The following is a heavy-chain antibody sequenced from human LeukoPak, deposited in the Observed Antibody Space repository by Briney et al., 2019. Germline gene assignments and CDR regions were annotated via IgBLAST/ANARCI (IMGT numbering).Heavy chain of an antibody. V-gene: IGHV1-2*06. J-gene: IGHJ4*02. CDR2: INPNSGGT. Sequence: GASVKVSCKASGYTFTGYYMHWVRQAPGQGLEWMGRINPNSGGTNYAQKFQGRVTMTRDTSISTAYMELSRLRSDDTAVYYCARDYYFYDSSGYYYIPYYFDYWGQGPVVTVSS. D-gene: IGHD3-22*01. CDR1: GYTFTGYY. CDR3: ARDYYFYDSSGYYYIPYYFDY.